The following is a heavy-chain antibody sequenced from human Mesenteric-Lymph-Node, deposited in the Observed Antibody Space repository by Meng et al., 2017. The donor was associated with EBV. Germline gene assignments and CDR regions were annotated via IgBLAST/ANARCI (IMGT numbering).Heavy chain of an antibody. CDR3: ARGRRGVQYFDF. CDR1: GGSVTSGSYY. J-gene: IGHJ4*02. V-gene: IGHV4-61*01. D-gene: IGHD1-1*01. CDR2: IHYSGST. Sequence: QVHLQESGPGLVKPSEYLSLPCTVSGGSVTSGSYYWNWIRQPPGKRLEWIGYIHYSGSTNYNPSLKSQITISVDTSKNQLSLRVSHVTAADTAVYYCARGRRGVQYFDFWGQGALVTVSS.